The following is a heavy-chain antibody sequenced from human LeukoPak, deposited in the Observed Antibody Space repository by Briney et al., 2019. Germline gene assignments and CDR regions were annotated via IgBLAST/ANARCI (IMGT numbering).Heavy chain of an antibody. V-gene: IGHV3-30*03. CDR2: ISYDGSNK. Sequence: PGGSLRLSCAASGFTFSSYGMHWVRQAPGKGLEWVAVISYDGSNKYYADSVKGRFTISRDNSKNTLYLQMNSLRAEDTAVYYCASHLSNYGSGSYYKGNYFDYWGQGTLVTVSS. CDR1: GFTFSSYG. D-gene: IGHD3-10*01. CDR3: ASHLSNYGSGSYYKGNYFDY. J-gene: IGHJ4*02.